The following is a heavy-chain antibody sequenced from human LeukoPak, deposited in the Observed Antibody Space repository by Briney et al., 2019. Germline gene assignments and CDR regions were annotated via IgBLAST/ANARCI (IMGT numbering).Heavy chain of an antibody. CDR2: IKQDGSEK. D-gene: IGHD2-2*01. CDR1: GFTFSSYW. J-gene: IGHJ6*03. CDR3: ARFLASWDRYYMDV. V-gene: IGHV3-7*01. Sequence: GGSLRLSCAASGFTFSSYWMSWVRQAPGKGLEWVANIKQDGSEKYYVDSVKGRFTISRDNANNSVFLQMNSLRAEDTAVYYCARFLASWDRYYMDVWGKGTTVSVSS.